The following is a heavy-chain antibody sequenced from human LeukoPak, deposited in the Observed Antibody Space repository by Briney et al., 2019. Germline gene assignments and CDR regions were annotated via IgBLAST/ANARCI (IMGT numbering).Heavy chain of an antibody. CDR2: ISTSSSYI. CDR1: GFTFSSYS. V-gene: IGHV3-21*04. D-gene: IGHD3-10*01. CDR3: AKDMVRGVIYAFDI. Sequence: SGGSLRLSCAASGFTFSSYSMNWVRQAPGKALEWVSFISTSSSYIHNADSVKGRFTISRDNPENSLYLKMNSLRAEDTALYYCAKDMVRGVIYAFDIWGQGTKVTVS. J-gene: IGHJ3*02.